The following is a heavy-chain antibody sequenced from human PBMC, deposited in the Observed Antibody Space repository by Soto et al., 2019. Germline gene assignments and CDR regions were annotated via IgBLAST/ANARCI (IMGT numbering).Heavy chain of an antibody. CDR1: GGTLSNYA. V-gene: IGHV1-69*06. Sequence: QVQLVQSGAEVKKPGSSVKVSCKASGGTLSNYATNWVRQAPGQGLEWMGGMNPILGTQRIAQKFQGRVTITADKSTSTVYLELSSLRADDPAVYYCARDQRRAKAHRDYDFYGLDVWGQGTTVTVSS. J-gene: IGHJ6*02. D-gene: IGHD5-12*01. CDR2: MNPILGTQ. CDR3: ARDQRRAKAHRDYDFYGLDV.